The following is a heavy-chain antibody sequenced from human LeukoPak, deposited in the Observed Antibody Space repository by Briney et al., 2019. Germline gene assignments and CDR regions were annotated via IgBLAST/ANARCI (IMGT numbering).Heavy chain of an antibody. V-gene: IGHV3-30*03. J-gene: IGHJ4*02. CDR1: GFTFTSYG. CDR3: PADRAPVLLAPPTAY. D-gene: IGHD4/OR15-4a*01. Sequence: GTSLRLSCAASGFTFTSYGMHWVRQSPGKGLEWVALITYDGYYKYYSDSVEGRFTISSDTSKNTLYLQMNSLRAEDTAVDFLPADRAPVLLAPPTAYWVQ. CDR2: ITYDGYYK.